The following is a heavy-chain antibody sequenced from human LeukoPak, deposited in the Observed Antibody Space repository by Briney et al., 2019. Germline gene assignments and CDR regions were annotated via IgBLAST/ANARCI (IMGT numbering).Heavy chain of an antibody. Sequence: GASVKVSCKASGYTFTSYGISWVRQAPGQGLEWMGWISAYNGNTNYAQKLQGRVTMTTDTSTSTAYMELRSLRSDDTAVYYCARDGDTEVPAALGWIDPWGQGTLVTVSS. CDR1: GYTFTSYG. CDR3: ARDGDTEVPAALGWIDP. D-gene: IGHD2-2*01. V-gene: IGHV1-18*01. CDR2: ISAYNGNT. J-gene: IGHJ5*02.